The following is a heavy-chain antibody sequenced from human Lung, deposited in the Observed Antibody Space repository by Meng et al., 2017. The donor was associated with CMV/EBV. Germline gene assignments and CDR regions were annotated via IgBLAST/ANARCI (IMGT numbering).Heavy chain of an antibody. D-gene: IGHD5-18*01. J-gene: IGHJ4*02. CDR3: ARANTAMGPFDS. V-gene: IGHV4-38-2*02. CDR1: GYFITTGFH. Sequence: SXTXSLXCTVSGYFITTGFHWGWIRQPPGKGLEWIGSIYHSGTTYYNPSLGSRLTMSVDTSKNHFSLKLSSVTAADTAVYYCARANTAMGPFDSWGQGTVVTVSS. CDR2: IYHSGTT.